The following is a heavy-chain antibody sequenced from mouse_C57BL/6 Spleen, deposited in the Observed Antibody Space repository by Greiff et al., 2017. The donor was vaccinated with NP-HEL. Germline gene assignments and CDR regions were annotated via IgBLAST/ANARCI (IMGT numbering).Heavy chain of an antibody. D-gene: IGHD1-1*01. CDR3: ATGIITKVVPCAY. CDR2: IDPEDGDT. V-gene: IGHV14-1*01. J-gene: IGHJ3*01. Sequence: VQLQQSGAELVRPGASVKLSCTASGFNIKDYYMHWVKQRPEQGLEWIGRIDPEDGDTEYAAKFQGKATLTADTSSNTAYLQLSSLTSEDTAVYYCATGIITKVVPCAYWGQGTQVTVSA. CDR1: GFNIKDYY.